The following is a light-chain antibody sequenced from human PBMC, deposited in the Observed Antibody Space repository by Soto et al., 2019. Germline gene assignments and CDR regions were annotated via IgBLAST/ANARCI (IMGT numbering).Light chain of an antibody. CDR1: SGYSSYA. CDR3: QTWGTGIPYV. CDR2: FNIDGSH. V-gene: IGLV4-69*01. J-gene: IGLJ1*01. Sequence: QLVLTQSPSASASLGASVKLTCTLSSGYSSYAIAWHQQQPEKGPRFLMKFNIDGSHTKGDGFPDRFSGSSSGAERYLTISSIQSEDEAVYYCQTWGTGIPYVFGTGTKLTVL.